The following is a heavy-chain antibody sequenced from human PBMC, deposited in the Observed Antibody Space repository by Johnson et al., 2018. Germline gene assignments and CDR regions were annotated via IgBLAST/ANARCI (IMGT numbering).Heavy chain of an antibody. CDR3: ARDSTLVTRDTFDI. J-gene: IGHJ3*02. CDR2: IIPLFGTT. Sequence: QVQLVESGAEVKEXGSSXKVXCKASGGTFSSYAISWVRQAPGQGLEWMGGIIPLFGTTNYAQKFQGRVTITADESTRTAYMELRSLRSEDTAVYYCARDSTLVTRDTFDIWGQGTMVTVSS. V-gene: IGHV1-69*01. CDR1: GGTFSSYA. D-gene: IGHD5-18*01.